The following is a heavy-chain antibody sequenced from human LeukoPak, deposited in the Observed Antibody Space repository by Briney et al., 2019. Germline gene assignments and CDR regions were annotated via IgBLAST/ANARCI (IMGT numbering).Heavy chain of an antibody. V-gene: IGHV4-39*01. CDR1: GGSISSSSYY. CDR2: IYYSGST. Sequence: SETLSLTCTVSGGSISSSSYYWGWIRQPPGKGLEWIGSIYYSGSTYYNPSLKSRVTISVDTSKNQFSLKLSSVTAADTAVYYCARGSIVVITSVYYYYGMDVWGQGTTVTVSS. D-gene: IGHD3-22*01. CDR3: ARGSIVVITSVYYYYGMDV. J-gene: IGHJ6*02.